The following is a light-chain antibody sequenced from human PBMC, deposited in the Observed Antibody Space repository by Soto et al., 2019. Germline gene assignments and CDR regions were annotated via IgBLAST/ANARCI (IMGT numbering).Light chain of an antibody. V-gene: IGLV2-18*02. CDR1: SSDVGSYNR. CDR3: SSYRSTNTFVV. CDR2: DVN. Sequence: QSALTQPPSVSGSPGQSVTISCTGTSSDVGSYNRVSWYQQSPGTAPKLIIYDVNDRPSGVPDRFSGSKSGNTAFLTISGLQVEDEADYYCSSYRSTNTFVVFGGGTKLTVL. J-gene: IGLJ2*01.